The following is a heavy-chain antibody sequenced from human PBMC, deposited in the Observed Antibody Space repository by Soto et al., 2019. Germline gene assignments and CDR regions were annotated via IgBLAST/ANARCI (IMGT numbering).Heavy chain of an antibody. J-gene: IGHJ5*02. CDR1: GDSINNSHW. CDR2: TYHSGTT. Sequence: QVQLQESGPGLVHPSGTLSLTCAVAGDSINNSHWWSWVRQTPGKEMEWIGETYHSGTTNSNPSLKTRVTISIDKSKNQFSLKMTSVTAADTAVYYCAREVNSSPARGPNWFDPWGQGTLVTVSS. CDR3: AREVNSSPARGPNWFDP. V-gene: IGHV4-4*02. D-gene: IGHD6-13*01.